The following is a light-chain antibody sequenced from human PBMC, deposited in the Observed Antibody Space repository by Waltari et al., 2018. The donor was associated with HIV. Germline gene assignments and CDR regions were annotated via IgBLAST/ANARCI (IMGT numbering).Light chain of an antibody. J-gene: IGLJ2*01. V-gene: IGLV2-14*01. Sequence: QSALTQPASVSGSPGQSITIFCPGTNRHGGFYNLVSWYQHFPGRAPRLIIFGVRSRPSGVSSRFSGSKSGNTASLTISGLQAEDEAQYFCNSYTSSDTVVFGGGTKLTVL. CDR2: GVR. CDR1: NRHGGFYNL. CDR3: NSYTSSDTVV.